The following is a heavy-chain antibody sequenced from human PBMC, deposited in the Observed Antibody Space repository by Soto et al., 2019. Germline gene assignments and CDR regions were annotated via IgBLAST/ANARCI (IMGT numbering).Heavy chain of an antibody. J-gene: IGHJ6*03. CDR2: IHYSGSI. Sequence: LETLSLTCTVSGGSIGDEYDHWTWIRQSPGKGLEWIGYIHYSGSIIYNPSLKSRVAISVDASKTHFSLRLNSVTAADAAVYYCATYDSPDYYMDAWGKGTTVTVSS. D-gene: IGHD3-16*01. V-gene: IGHV4-61*03. CDR1: GGSIGDEYDH. CDR3: ATYDSPDYYMDA.